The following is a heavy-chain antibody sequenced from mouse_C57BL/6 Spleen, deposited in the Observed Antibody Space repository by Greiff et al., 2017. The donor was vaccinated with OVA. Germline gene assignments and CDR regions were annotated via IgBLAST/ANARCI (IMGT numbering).Heavy chain of an antibody. CDR2: INPNYGTT. D-gene: IGHD2-4*01. CDR1: GYSFTDYN. Sequence: EVQLKESGPELVKPGASVKISCKASGYSFTDYNMNWVKQSNGKSLEWIGVINPNYGTTSYNQKFKGKATLTVDQSSSTAYMQLNSLTSEDSAVYYCARDPRYDYDVKGYFDVWGTGTTVTVSS. CDR3: ARDPRYDYDVKGYFDV. J-gene: IGHJ1*03. V-gene: IGHV1-39*01.